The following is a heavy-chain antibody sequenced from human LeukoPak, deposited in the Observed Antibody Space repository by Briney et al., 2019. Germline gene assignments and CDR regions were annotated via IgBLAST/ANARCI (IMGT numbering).Heavy chain of an antibody. CDR1: GYTFNSYG. D-gene: IGHD1-1*01. V-gene: IGHV1-18*01. CDR3: ASVPTGEPYDT. CDR2: ISAANGNT. J-gene: IGHJ5*02. Sequence: ASVRVSCKASGYTFNSYGYTWVRQAPGQGLEWMGWISAANGNTNYAQKVQGRVTMTTDTSTSTVYMELRSLRSDDTAVYYCASVPTGEPYDTWGPGNPFTVSS.